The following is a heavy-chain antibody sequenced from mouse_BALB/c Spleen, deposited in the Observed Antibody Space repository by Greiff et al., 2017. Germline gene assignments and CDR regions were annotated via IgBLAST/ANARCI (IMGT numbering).Heavy chain of an antibody. D-gene: IGHD1-1*01. J-gene: IGHJ2*01. Sequence: EVQGVESGGGLVKPGGSLKLSCAASGFTFSDYYMYWVRQTPEKRLEWVATISDGGSYTYYPDSVKGRFTISRDNAKNNLYLQMSSLKSEDTAMYYCARVCYGSSYLDYWGQGTTLTVSS. V-gene: IGHV5-4*02. CDR3: ARVCYGSSYLDY. CDR2: ISDGGSYT. CDR1: GFTFSDYY.